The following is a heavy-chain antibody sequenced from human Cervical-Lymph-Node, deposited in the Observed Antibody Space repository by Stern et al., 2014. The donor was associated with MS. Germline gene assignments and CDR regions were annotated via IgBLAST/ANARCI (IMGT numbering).Heavy chain of an antibody. Sequence: QLQLQESGPGLVKPSQTLSLTCTVSGGSISSGDYYWSWIRQPPGKGLVWIGYINYSGSTYYNPSLKSRVNISVDTSKKQFTLQLSSVTAADTAVYYCASANCSSTSCPNWFDPWGQGTLVTVSS. D-gene: IGHD2-2*01. CDR1: GGSISSGDYY. J-gene: IGHJ5*02. CDR2: INYSGST. V-gene: IGHV4-30-4*01. CDR3: ASANCSSTSCPNWFDP.